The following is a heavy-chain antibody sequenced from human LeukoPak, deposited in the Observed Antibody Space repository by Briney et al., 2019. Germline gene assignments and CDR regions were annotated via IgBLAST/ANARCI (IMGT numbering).Heavy chain of an antibody. J-gene: IGHJ6*02. Sequence: PSETLSLTCAVYGGSFSGYYWSWIRQPPGKGLEWIGEINHSGNTNYNPSLKSRVTISVDTSKNQFSLKLSSVTAADTAVYYCARGRRYCSSTSCSRGHYYYYGMDVWGQGTTVTVSS. CDR3: ARGRRYCSSTSCSRGHYYYYGMDV. CDR2: INHSGNT. CDR1: GGSFSGYY. V-gene: IGHV4-34*01. D-gene: IGHD2-2*01.